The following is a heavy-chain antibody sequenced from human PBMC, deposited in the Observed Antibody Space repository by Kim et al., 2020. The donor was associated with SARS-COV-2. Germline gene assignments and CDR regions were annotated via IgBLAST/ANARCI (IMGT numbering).Heavy chain of an antibody. V-gene: IGHV4-34*01. CDR1: GGSFSGYY. Sequence: SETLSLTCAVYGGSFSGYYWSWIRQPPGKGLEWIGEINHSGSTNYNPSLKSRVTISVDTSKNQFSLKLSSVTAADTAVYYCERARGVWKYQLLWSSSYFDYWGQGTLVTVSS. CDR2: INHSGST. J-gene: IGHJ4*02. D-gene: IGHD2-2*01. CDR3: ERARGVWKYQLLWSSSYFDY.